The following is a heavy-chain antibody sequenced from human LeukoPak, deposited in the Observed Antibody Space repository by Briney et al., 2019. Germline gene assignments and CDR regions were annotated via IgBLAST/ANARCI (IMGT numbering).Heavy chain of an antibody. CDR1: GDSVSSNSAA. Sequence: SQTLSLTCAISGDSVSSNSAAWNWIRQSPSRGLEWLGRTYYRSKWYNDYAVSVKSRITINPDTSKNQFSLQLYSVTPEDTAVYYCARVVRPAVAGSDWFDPWGQGTLVTVSS. J-gene: IGHJ5*02. CDR2: TYYRSKWYN. CDR3: ARVVRPAVAGSDWFDP. D-gene: IGHD6-19*01. V-gene: IGHV6-1*01.